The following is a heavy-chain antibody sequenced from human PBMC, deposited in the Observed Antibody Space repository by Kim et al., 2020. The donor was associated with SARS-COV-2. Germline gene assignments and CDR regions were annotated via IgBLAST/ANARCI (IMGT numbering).Heavy chain of an antibody. J-gene: IGHJ5*02. CDR2: IYPGDSDT. Sequence: GESLKISCKGSGYSFTSYWIGWVRQMPGKGLEWMGIIYPGDSDTRYSPSFQGQVTISADKSISTAYLQWSSLKASNTAMYYCARLTPRLQQQLVVSHEFDPWGPGNVGPLSS. CDR1: GYSFTSYW. D-gene: IGHD6-13*01. CDR3: ARLTPRLQQQLVVSHEFDP. V-gene: IGHV5-51*01.